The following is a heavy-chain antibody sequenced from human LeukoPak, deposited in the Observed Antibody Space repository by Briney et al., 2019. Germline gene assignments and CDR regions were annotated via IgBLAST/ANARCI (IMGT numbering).Heavy chain of an antibody. CDR2: IHYSGST. J-gene: IGHJ4*02. D-gene: IGHD3-10*01. V-gene: IGHV4-59*01. CDR3: ARYGSGSYHIDY. Sequence: SETLSLTCTVSGGSISGYYWSWIRQPPGKGLEWIGFIHYSGSTNYNPSLKSRVTISVGTSKNQFSLKLSSLTAADTAVYYCARYGSGSYHIDYWGQGTLVTVSS. CDR1: GGSISGYY.